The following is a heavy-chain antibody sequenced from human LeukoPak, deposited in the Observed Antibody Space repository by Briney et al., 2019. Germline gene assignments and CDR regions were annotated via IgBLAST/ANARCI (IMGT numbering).Heavy chain of an antibody. Sequence: PSETLSLTCTVSGGSISSTTYYWGWIRQPPGKGLEWIGTIYYSGTTYYNPSLKSRVTISVDTSKNQFSLELSSMTAADTAVYYRARGPTLKYFHHWGQGTLVSVSS. CDR1: GGSISSTTYY. CDR3: ARGPTLKYFHH. V-gene: IGHV4-39*02. J-gene: IGHJ1*01. CDR2: IYYSGTT.